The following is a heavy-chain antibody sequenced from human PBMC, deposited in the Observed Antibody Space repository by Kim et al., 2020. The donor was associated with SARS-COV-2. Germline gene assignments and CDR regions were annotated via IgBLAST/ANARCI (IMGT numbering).Heavy chain of an antibody. CDR3: ARFRPAAGTVGYFQH. Sequence: SETLSLTCAVYGGSFSGYYWSWIRQPPGKGLEWIGEINHSGSTNYNPSLKSRVTISVDTSKNQFSLKLSSVTAADTAVYYCARFRPAAGTVGYFQHWGQGTLVTVSS. D-gene: IGHD6-13*01. CDR2: INHSGST. V-gene: IGHV4-34*01. J-gene: IGHJ1*01. CDR1: GGSFSGYY.